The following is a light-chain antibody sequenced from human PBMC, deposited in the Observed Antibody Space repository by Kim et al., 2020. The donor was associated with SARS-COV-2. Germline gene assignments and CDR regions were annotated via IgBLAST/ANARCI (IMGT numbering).Light chain of an antibody. CDR1: SLRNFY. Sequence: SSELTQDPAVSVALGQTLRITCQGDSLRNFYVRWFQQKPGQAPLLVIYGKDKRPSGIPDRFSGSTSGNIASLTIPGAQAEDEADYYCTSRDSTTNHVLFG. J-gene: IGLJ2*01. V-gene: IGLV3-19*01. CDR2: GKD. CDR3: TSRDSTTNHVL.